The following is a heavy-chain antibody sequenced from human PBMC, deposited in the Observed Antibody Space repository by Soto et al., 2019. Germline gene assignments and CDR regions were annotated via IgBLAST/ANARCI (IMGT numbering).Heavy chain of an antibody. D-gene: IGHD6-6*01. CDR1: GDSVSSNSDA. J-gene: IGHJ4*02. CDR2: TYYRSKWYN. V-gene: IGHV6-1*01. Sequence: SETLSLTCAISGDSVSSNSDAWNWIRQSPSRGLEWLGRTYYRSKWYNDYAVSVKSRITINPDTSKNQFSLQLNSVTPEDTAVSYCAGSSSSFDYWGQGTLVTVSS. CDR3: AGSSSSFDY.